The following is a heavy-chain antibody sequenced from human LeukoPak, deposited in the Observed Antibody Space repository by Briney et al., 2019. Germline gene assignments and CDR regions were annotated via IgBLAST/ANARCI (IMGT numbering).Heavy chain of an antibody. CDR1: GFTFSSNW. D-gene: IGHD2-2*01. CDR3: ARTEYCSPTSCKYASF. V-gene: IGHV3-74*01. Sequence: GGSLRLSCATSGFTFSSNWMHWVRQAPGKGLVWVSQINSDGSSTNYADSVKGRFTISRDNAKNTLYLQMNSLRAEDTAVYYCARTEYCSPTSCKYASFWGQGTMVTVSS. CDR2: INSDGSST. J-gene: IGHJ3*01.